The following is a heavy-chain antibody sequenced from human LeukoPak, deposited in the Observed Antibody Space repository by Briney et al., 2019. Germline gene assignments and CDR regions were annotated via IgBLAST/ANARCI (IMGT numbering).Heavy chain of an antibody. CDR1: GFTFSSYA. Sequence: PGGSLRLSCAASGFTFSSYAMSWVRRAPGKGLEWVSGISSSGDSTYYADSVKGRFTISRDNSKNTLYLQMNSLRAEDTAVYYCAKGGSPTTPFDYWGQGTLVTVSS. V-gene: IGHV3-23*01. CDR2: ISSSGDST. D-gene: IGHD1-26*01. CDR3: AKGGSPTTPFDY. J-gene: IGHJ4*02.